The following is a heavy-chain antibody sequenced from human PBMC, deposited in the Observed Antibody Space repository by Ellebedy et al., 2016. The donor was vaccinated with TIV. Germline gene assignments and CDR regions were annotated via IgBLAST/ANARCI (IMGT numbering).Heavy chain of an antibody. J-gene: IGHJ4*02. CDR1: GGTFSSYA. V-gene: IGHV1-69*13. CDR2: IIPIFGTA. CDR3: ASSMSPLNYFDY. Sequence: SVKVSCXASGGTFSSYAISWVRQAPGQGLEWMGGIIPIFGTANYAQKFQGRVTITADESTSTAYMELSSLRSEDTAVYYCASSMSPLNYFDYWGQGTLVTVSS.